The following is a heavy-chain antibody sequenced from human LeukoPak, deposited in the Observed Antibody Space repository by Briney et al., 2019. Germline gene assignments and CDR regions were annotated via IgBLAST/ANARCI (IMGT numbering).Heavy chain of an antibody. CDR1: GFTFSSYG. Sequence: GGSLRLSCAASGFTFSSYGMHWVRQAPGKGLEWVAVISYDGSNKHYADSVKGRFTISRDNSQNTLYLQMNSLRAEDTAVYYCAEDLAVAGTNYYYGMDVWGQRDHGHRLL. V-gene: IGHV3-30*18. D-gene: IGHD6-19*01. J-gene: IGHJ6*04. CDR2: ISYDGSNK. CDR3: AEDLAVAGTNYYYGMDV.